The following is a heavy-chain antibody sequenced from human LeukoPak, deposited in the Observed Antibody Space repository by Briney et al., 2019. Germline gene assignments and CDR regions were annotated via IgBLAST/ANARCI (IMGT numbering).Heavy chain of an antibody. CDR2: ISSSGSTI. J-gene: IGHJ4*02. CDR3: AKVRGSSNAYYFDY. V-gene: IGHV3-11*01. Sequence: GGSLRLSCAASGFTFSDYYMSWIRQAPGKGLEWVSYISSSGSTIYYADSVKGRFTISRDNAKNSLYLQMNSLRAEDTAVYYCAKVRGSSNAYYFDYWGQGTLVTVSS. D-gene: IGHD3-10*01. CDR1: GFTFSDYY.